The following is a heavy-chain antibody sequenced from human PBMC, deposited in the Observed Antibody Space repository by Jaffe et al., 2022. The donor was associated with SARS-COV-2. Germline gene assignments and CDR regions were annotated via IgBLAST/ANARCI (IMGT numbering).Heavy chain of an antibody. CDR2: ISYDGSNK. D-gene: IGHD3-22*01. CDR3: ASIGRYYDSSGYYPQFDY. J-gene: IGHJ4*02. CDR1: GFTFSSYA. V-gene: IGHV3-30*04. Sequence: QVQLVESGGGVVQPGRSLRLSCAASGFTFSSYAMHWVRQAPGKGLEWVAVISYDGSNKYYADSVKGRFTISRDNSKNTLYLQMNSLRAEDTAVYYCASIGRYYDSSGYYPQFDYWGQGTLVTVSS.